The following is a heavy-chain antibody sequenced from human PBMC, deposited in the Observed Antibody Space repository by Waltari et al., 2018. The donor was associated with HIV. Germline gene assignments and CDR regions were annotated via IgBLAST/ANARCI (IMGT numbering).Heavy chain of an antibody. CDR2: IRYDGNNK. Sequence: QVQLVESGGGVVQPGGSLRLSCAASGFTFSNYVMYWVRQAPGMGLEWVSFIRYDGNNKYYGDSVKGRFTVSRDNSKNTLYLQMNSLRVEDTAMYYCAKAYSSTWYDTDYWGQGTLVTVSS. CDR3: AKAYSSTWYDTDY. D-gene: IGHD6-13*01. CDR1: GFTFSNYV. V-gene: IGHV3-30*02. J-gene: IGHJ4*02.